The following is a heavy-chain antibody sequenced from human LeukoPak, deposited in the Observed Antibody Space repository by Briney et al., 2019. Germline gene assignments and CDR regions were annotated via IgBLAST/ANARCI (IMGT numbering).Heavy chain of an antibody. CDR1: GFTFSGSA. CDR2: IRSKANSYAT. J-gene: IGHJ4*02. D-gene: IGHD3-22*01. CDR3: TRLSRDSSGSIDY. Sequence: GGSLRLSSAASGFTFSGSAMHWVRQASGKGLEWVGRIRSKANSYATAYAASVKGRFTISRDDSKNTAYLQMNSLKTEDTAVYYCTRLSRDSSGSIDYWGQGTLVTVSS. V-gene: IGHV3-73*01.